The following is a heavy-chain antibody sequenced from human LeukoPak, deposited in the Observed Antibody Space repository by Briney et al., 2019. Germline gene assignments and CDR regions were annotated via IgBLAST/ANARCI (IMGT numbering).Heavy chain of an antibody. V-gene: IGHV4-30-2*01. J-gene: IGHJ4*02. Sequence: SETLSLICAVSGDSIGSGGYSWRWIRQPPGKGLEWIGYIYYSGSTHYNPSLKSRVTISVDRSKNQFSLKLTSVTAADTAVYYCARSSSWYADYWGQGTLVTVSS. CDR3: ARSSSWYADY. D-gene: IGHD6-13*01. CDR2: IYYSGST. CDR1: GDSIGSGGYS.